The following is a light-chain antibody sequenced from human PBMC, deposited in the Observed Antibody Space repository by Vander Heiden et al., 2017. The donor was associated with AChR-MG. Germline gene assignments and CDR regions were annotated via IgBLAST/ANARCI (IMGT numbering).Light chain of an antibody. J-gene: IGKJ1*01. CDR3: QTDNSGSWT. Sequence: DIQMTQSPSSLSASVGDRVTITCRASQGISNYLAWYQQKPGKAPKLLIYAATTLQSGVPSRFGGSGSGTDFTLTISSLQPEDAATYYCQTDNSGSWTFGQGTRVEIK. CDR2: AAT. CDR1: QGISNY. V-gene: IGKV1-27*01.